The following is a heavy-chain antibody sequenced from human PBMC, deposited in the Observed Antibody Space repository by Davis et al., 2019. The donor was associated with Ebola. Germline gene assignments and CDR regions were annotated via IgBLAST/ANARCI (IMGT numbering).Heavy chain of an antibody. V-gene: IGHV3-64D*06. D-gene: IGHD3-10*01. Sequence: PGGSLRLSCSASGFTFSSFAMHWVRQAPGKGLKYVSAISSSGGSTYYADSVKGRFTISRDSSKNTLHLQMSSLRAEDMAVYYCAKVRQVGSCYNQCIFYAMEVWGKGTTVTVSS. CDR3: AKVRQVGSCYNQCIFYAMEV. J-gene: IGHJ6*04. CDR1: GFTFSSFA. CDR2: ISSSGGST.